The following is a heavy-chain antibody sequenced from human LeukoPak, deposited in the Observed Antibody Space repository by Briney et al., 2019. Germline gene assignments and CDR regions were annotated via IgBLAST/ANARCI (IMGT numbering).Heavy chain of an antibody. V-gene: IGHV4-59*01. Sequence: SQTLSLTCTVSGGSISSYYWSWIRQPPGKGLEWIGYIYYSGSTNYNPSLKSRVIISVDTSKNQFSLKLSSVTAAGTAVYYCARVSTIFGVAFDYWGQGTLVTVSS. CDR1: GGSISSYY. CDR3: ARVSTIFGVAFDY. D-gene: IGHD3-3*01. J-gene: IGHJ4*02. CDR2: IYYSGST.